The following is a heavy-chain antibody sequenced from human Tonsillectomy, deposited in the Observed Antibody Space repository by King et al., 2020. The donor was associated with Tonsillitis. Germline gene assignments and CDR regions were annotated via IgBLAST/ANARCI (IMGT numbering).Heavy chain of an antibody. V-gene: IGHV3-23*04. CDR3: AKVKTYDILPVFYH. D-gene: IGHD3-9*01. Sequence: VQLVESGGGLVQPGGSLRLSCAVSGFTLSRYTLNWVRQAPGKGLEWVSAISGSGGNTYYADSVKGRFTISRDNSKTTLYLQMNSLRAEDTALYYCAKVKTYDILPVFYHWGQGTLVTVSS. CDR1: GFTLSRYT. CDR2: ISGSGGNT. J-gene: IGHJ1*01.